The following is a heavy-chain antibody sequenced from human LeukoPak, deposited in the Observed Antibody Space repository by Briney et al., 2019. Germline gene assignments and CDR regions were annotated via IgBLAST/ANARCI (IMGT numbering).Heavy chain of an antibody. V-gene: IGHV3-30*18. J-gene: IGHJ4*02. D-gene: IGHD6-19*01. CDR1: GFTFSSYG. CDR2: ISYDGSNK. Sequence: PGGSLRLSCAASGFTFSSYGMHWVRQAPGKGLEWVAVISYDGSNKYYADSVEGRFTISRDNSKNTLYLQMNSLRAEDTAVYYCANAPYSSGWYIGPPLYWGQGTLVTVSS. CDR3: ANAPYSSGWYIGPPLY.